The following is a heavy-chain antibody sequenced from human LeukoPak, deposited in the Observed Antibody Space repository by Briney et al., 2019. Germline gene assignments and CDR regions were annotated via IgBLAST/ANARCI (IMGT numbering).Heavy chain of an antibody. CDR1: GFTVSSNY. D-gene: IGHD6-19*01. Sequence: GGSLRLSCAASGFTVSSNYMSRVRQAPGKGLEWVSVIYSGGTTYYADSVKGRFTISRDNSKNTLYLQMNSLRAEDTAVYYCARSLTGYSSGCFDYWGQGTLVTVSS. CDR2: IYSGGTT. J-gene: IGHJ4*02. V-gene: IGHV3-53*01. CDR3: ARSLTGYSSGCFDY.